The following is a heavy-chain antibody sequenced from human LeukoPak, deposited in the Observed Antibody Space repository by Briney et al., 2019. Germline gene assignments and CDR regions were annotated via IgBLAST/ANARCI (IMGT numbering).Heavy chain of an antibody. D-gene: IGHD3-22*01. J-gene: IGHJ4*02. Sequence: PSETLSLTCTVSGGSASSGSYYWSWIRQPPGKGLEWIGSIYYSGSTYYDPSLKSRVTISVDTSKNQFSLRLSSVTAADTAVYYCARNRDYYDSSGYYSRVFDYWGQGTLVTVSS. CDR3: ARNRDYYDSSGYYSRVFDY. CDR2: IYYSGST. CDR1: GGSASSGSYY. V-gene: IGHV4-61*01.